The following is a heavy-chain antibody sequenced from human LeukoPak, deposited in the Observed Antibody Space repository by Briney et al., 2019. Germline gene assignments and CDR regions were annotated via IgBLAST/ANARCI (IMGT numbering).Heavy chain of an antibody. CDR2: ISSNGGST. D-gene: IGHD3-10*01. J-gene: IGHJ4*02. V-gene: IGHV3-64D*06. CDR1: GFTFSSYA. Sequence: PGGSLSLSCSASGFTFSSYAMHWVRQAPGKGLEYVSAISSNGGSTYYADSVKGRFTISRDNSKNTLYLQMSSLRAEDTAVYYCVKVPITMVRGGTFDYWGQGTLVTVSS. CDR3: VKVPITMVRGGTFDY.